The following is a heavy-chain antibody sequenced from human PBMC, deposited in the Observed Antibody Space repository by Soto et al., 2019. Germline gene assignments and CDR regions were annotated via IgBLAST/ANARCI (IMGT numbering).Heavy chain of an antibody. CDR2: ISGSGGST. CDR1: GFTFSSYA. CDR3: AKDQGGSSSSAAFDI. J-gene: IGHJ3*02. Sequence: RRLSGAASGFTFSSYAMSWVRQAAGKGLEWVSAISGSGGSTYYADSVKGRFTISRDNSKNTLYLQMNSLRAEDTAVYYCAKDQGGSSSSAAFDIWGEGTMVTVSS. V-gene: IGHV3-23*01. D-gene: IGHD6-6*01.